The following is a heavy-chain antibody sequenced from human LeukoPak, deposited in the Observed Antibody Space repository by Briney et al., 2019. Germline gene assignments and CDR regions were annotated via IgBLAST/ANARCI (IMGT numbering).Heavy chain of an antibody. CDR1: GFTFSSYA. CDR3: ARDSSGYLTHDAFDI. V-gene: IGHV3-30-3*01. Sequence: PGGSLRLSCAASGFTFSSYAMHWVRQAPGKGLEWVAVISYDGSNKYYVDSVKGRFTISRDNSKNTLYLQMNSLRAEDTAVYYCARDSSGYLTHDAFDIWGQGTMVTVSS. D-gene: IGHD3-22*01. J-gene: IGHJ3*02. CDR2: ISYDGSNK.